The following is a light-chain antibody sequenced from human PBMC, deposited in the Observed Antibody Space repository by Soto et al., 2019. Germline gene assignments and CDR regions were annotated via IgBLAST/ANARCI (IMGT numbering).Light chain of an antibody. Sequence: AIQMTQSPSSLSASVGDRFTITFRASQGIRSELGWYQQKPGKAPNLLIYTASTLQSGVPSRFSGSGSGTDFTLTISSLQPEDFATYYCIQDYNYPLTFGGGTKVDI. V-gene: IGKV1-6*01. CDR3: IQDYNYPLT. CDR2: TAS. CDR1: QGIRSE. J-gene: IGKJ4*01.